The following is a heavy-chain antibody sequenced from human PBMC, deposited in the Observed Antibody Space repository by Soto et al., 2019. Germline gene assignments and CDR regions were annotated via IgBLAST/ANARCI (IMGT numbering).Heavy chain of an antibody. V-gene: IGHV1-2*02. CDR3: AMALGVADGGGHYLDH. Sequence: ASVKVSCKTSGDSFIGYSMNWVRQAPGQGLEWMGWISPTTGATHLSQRFQGRVTFIRDTAMNTVYMDLGSLASDDSAVYYCAMALGVADGGGHYLDHWGQGTLVTVSS. D-gene: IGHD3-3*01. CDR2: ISPTTGAT. CDR1: GDSFIGYS. J-gene: IGHJ4*02.